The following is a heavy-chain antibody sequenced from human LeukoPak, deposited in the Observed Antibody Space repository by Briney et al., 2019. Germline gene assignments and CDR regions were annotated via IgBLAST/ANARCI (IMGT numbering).Heavy chain of an antibody. D-gene: IGHD3-22*01. J-gene: IGHJ4*02. CDR1: GFTFSSYG. CDR3: AKTGNYYDSSGYCLDY. CDR2: IWYDGSNK. Sequence: PGRSLRLSCAASGFTFSSYGMRWVRQAPGKGLEWVAVIWYDGSNKYYADSVKGRFTISRDNSKNTLYLQMNSLRAEDTAVYYCAKTGNYYDSSGYCLDYWGQGTLVTVSS. V-gene: IGHV3-33*06.